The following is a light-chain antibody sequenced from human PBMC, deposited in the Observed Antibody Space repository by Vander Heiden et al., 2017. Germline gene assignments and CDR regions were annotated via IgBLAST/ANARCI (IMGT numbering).Light chain of an antibody. V-gene: IGLV1-40*01. J-gene: IGLJ2*01. CDR2: GNR. CDR1: NPNIGAGYD. CDR3: QSYDTSLSGSVV. Sequence: QSVLTQPPSVSGAPGQRVTISCTGSNPNIGAGYDVQWNQQLPGNAPKLVIYGNRNRQSGVTDRITGSKSGTSASLAITGIQAEDEADYYCQSYDTSLSGSVVFGGGTRLTVL.